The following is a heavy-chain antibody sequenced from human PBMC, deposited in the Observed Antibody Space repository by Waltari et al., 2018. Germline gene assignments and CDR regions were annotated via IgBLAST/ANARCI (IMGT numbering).Heavy chain of an antibody. CDR3: ARDLRIAAAGRDDAFDI. CDR1: GYSISSGYY. V-gene: IGHV4-38-2*02. Sequence: QVQLQESGPGLVKPSETLSLTCAVSGYSISSGYYWGWIRQPPGKGLEGMGGIYHSGSTYYDPSLKSRVTISVDTSMNHFSLKLSSVTAADTAVYYCARDLRIAAAGRDDAFDIWGQGTMVTVSS. CDR2: IYHSGST. D-gene: IGHD6-13*01. J-gene: IGHJ3*02.